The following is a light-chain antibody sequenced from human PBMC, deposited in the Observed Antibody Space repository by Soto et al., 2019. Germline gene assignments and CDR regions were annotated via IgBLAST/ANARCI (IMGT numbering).Light chain of an antibody. CDR3: MQTLDTPT. V-gene: IGKV2-28*01. CDR1: QSLLHSDGYNY. Sequence: VMTQSPLSLPVTPGEPASISCRSSQSLLHSDGYNYLDWYLQKPGQSPQLLIYLGSTRASGVPDRFSGRGSGTDFTLKVSRVVTEHVGVYYCMQTLDTPTFGPGTKVDI. J-gene: IGKJ3*01. CDR2: LGS.